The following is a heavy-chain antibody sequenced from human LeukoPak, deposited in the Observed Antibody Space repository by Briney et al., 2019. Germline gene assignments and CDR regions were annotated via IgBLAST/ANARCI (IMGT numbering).Heavy chain of an antibody. CDR2: ISGSGSKT. CDR3: AKDESVSGWWGGYFDY. CDR1: GFTFSTYA. D-gene: IGHD6-19*01. Sequence: GGSLRLSCAASGFTFSTYAMSWVRQAPGKGLEWVSAISGSGSKTSVKGRFTISRDNSKNTLYLQMNSLRAEDTAVYYCAKDESVSGWWGGYFDYWGQGTLVTVSS. V-gene: IGHV3-23*01. J-gene: IGHJ4*02.